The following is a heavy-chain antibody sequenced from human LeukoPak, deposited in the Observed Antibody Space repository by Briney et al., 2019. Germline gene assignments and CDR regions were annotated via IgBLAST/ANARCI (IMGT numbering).Heavy chain of an antibody. CDR3: AKDRSDSSTWYAGSH. CDR2: INDDGGVT. V-gene: IGHV3-23*01. Sequence: GGSLRLSCAASGFTFSNYAMSWVRQAPGKGLEWVSAINDDGGVTYYADSVKGRFTISRDNSKSTLSLQVNFLTPEDTAVYYCAKDRSDSSTWYAGSHWGQGTLVTVSS. D-gene: IGHD6-13*01. J-gene: IGHJ4*02. CDR1: GFTFSNYA.